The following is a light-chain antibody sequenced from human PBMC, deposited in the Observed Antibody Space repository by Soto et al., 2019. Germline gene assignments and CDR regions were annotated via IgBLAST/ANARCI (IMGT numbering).Light chain of an antibody. J-gene: IGKJ1*01. CDR3: QQYDRSPWT. CDR2: GAS. Sequence: ELVLTQSPGTLSLSPGERATLSCRASQSVSGSYLAWYQQKLGQAPRLLIYGASSRATGIPERFSGSGSGTDFSLTISRLEPEDFAVYYCQQYDRSPWTFGRGTKVDIK. CDR1: QSVSGSY. V-gene: IGKV3-20*01.